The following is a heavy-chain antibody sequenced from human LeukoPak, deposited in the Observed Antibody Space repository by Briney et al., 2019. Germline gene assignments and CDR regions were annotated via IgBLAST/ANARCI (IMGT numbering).Heavy chain of an antibody. D-gene: IGHD5-18*01. Sequence: GGSLRLSCAASGFTFSSYSMNWVRQAPGKGLEWVSSISSSGSTIYYADSVKGRFTISRDNAKNSLYLQMNSLRAEDTAVYYCARGSGYSYGFDYWGQGTLVIVSS. CDR1: GFTFSSYS. J-gene: IGHJ4*02. CDR3: ARGSGYSYGFDY. CDR2: ISSSGSTI. V-gene: IGHV3-21*06.